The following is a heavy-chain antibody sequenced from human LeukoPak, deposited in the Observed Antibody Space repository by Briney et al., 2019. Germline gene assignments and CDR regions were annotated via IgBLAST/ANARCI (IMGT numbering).Heavy chain of an antibody. CDR2: IYSGENT. CDR3: AKASQWLAYDY. V-gene: IGHV3-53*01. CDR1: GFTVSSSY. J-gene: IGHJ4*02. Sequence: GGSLRLSCAASGFTVSSSYMSLVRQAPGEGLEWVSVIYSGENTNYADSVKGRFTISRDNSKNTLYLQMNSLRAEDTAVYYCAKASQWLAYDYWGRGTLVTVSS. D-gene: IGHD6-19*01.